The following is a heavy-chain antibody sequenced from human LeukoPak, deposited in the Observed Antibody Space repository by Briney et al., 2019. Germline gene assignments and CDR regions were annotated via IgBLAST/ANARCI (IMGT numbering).Heavy chain of an antibody. J-gene: IGHJ6*03. V-gene: IGHV3-23*01. CDR3: AKDGAVDDFWSGYHYYYYYYMDV. CDR1: GFTFSSYW. CDR2: ISGSGGST. D-gene: IGHD3-3*01. Sequence: GGSLRLSCAASGFTFSSYWMHWVRQAPGKGLEWVSAISGSGGSTYYADSVKGRFTISRDNSKNTLYLQMNSLRAEDTAVYYCAKDGAVDDFWSGYHYYYYYYMDVWGKGTTVTVSS.